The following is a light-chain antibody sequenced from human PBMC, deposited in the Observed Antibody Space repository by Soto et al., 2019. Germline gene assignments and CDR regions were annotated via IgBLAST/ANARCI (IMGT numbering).Light chain of an antibody. CDR2: ATS. J-gene: IGKJ4*01. V-gene: IGKV3-15*01. CDR3: QQYGDWPLT. CDR1: QSVGNN. Sequence: EIVLTQSPATLSVSPGERATLSCRASQSVGNNFAWYQQKPGQAPRLLIFATSTRATGVPARFSGSGSGTEFALTISSLQYEDFAVYYCQQYGDWPLTFGGGAKVELE.